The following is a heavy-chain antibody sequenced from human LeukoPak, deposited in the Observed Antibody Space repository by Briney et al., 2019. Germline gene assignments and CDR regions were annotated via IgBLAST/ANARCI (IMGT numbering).Heavy chain of an antibody. CDR1: GFTFSDFW. J-gene: IGHJ4*02. CDR2: IHPEGNEK. CDR3: ARSGAYGDYGY. D-gene: IGHD4-17*01. V-gene: IGHV3-7*01. Sequence: GGSLRLSCAVSGFTFSDFWMSWVRQAPGRGLEWVANIHPEGNEKYHVESVKGRFTISRDNAKNTLYLQMNSLRAEDTAVYYCARSGAYGDYGYWGQGTLVTVSS.